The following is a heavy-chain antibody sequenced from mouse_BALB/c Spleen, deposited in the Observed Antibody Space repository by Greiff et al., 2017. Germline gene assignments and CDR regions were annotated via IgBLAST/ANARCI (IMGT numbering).Heavy chain of an antibody. CDR3: ARDDPYGSSSYYAMDY. J-gene: IGHJ4*01. CDR1: GFTFSSYA. D-gene: IGHD1-1*01. V-gene: IGHV5-6-5*01. CDR2: ISSGGST. Sequence: DVKLVESGGGLVKPGGSLKLSCAASGFTFSSYAMSWVRQTPEKRLEWVASISSGGSTYYPDSVKGRFTISRDNARNILYLQMSSLRSEDTAMYYCARDDPYGSSSYYAMDYWGQGTSVTVSS.